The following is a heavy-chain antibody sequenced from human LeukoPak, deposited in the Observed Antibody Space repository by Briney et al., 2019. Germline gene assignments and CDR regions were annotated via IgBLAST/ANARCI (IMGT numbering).Heavy chain of an antibody. CDR3: ARVTPDYYGSGSFGGYFDY. V-gene: IGHV4-59*01. Sequence: SETLSLTCTVSGGSISSYYWSWIRQPPGKGLEWIGYIYYSGSTNYNPSLKSRVTISVDTSKNQFSLKLSSVTAADTAVYYCARVTPDYYGSGSFGGYFDYWGQGTLVTVSS. CDR1: GGSISSYY. CDR2: IYYSGST. J-gene: IGHJ4*02. D-gene: IGHD3-10*01.